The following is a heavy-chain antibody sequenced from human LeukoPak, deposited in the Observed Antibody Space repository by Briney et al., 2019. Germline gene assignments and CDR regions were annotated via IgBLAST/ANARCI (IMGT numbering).Heavy chain of an antibody. CDR1: GDSTSNFY. J-gene: IGHJ5*01. V-gene: IGHV4-59*03. CDR3: ALAPNSNWFDF. D-gene: IGHD2-8*01. Sequence: PSETLSLTCTVSGDSTSNFYWNWIRQSPGKGLEWIGNIHYSGSSVYNPSLKSRVTISIDTSRRQFFLKLNSVTAADTAVCFCALAPNSNWFDFWGPGTLVTVSS. CDR2: IHYSGSS.